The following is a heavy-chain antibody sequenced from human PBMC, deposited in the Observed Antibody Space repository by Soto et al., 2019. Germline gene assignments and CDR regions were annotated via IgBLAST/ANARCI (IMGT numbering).Heavy chain of an antibody. CDR1: AFTLSSYW. D-gene: IGHD5-12*01. J-gene: IGHJ4*02. Sequence: CGSLRLPCAASAFTLSSYWMHWVRQAPGKGLVWVSRIKGDGRETNYADSVNGRFTSSRDNAKNTLYLQLTSLRAEDSGVEYCLRVNSGYVNFDYWGQGARVAVAS. CDR2: IKGDGRET. CDR3: LRVNSGYVNFDY. V-gene: IGHV3-74*01.